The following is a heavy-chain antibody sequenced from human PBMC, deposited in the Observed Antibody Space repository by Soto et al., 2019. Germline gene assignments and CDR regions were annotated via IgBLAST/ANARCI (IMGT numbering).Heavy chain of an antibody. CDR3: ARTYITITLVALDY. CDR2: IYYSGST. J-gene: IGHJ4*02. Sequence: SETLSLTCTVSGDSISSGDYYWSWIRQPPGEGLEWIGYIYYSGSTYYNPSLKSRVTISIDTSKNQFSLQLSSVTAADTAVYYCARTYITITLVALDYSSQGTLVTVSS. D-gene: IGHD3-10*01. V-gene: IGHV4-30-4*01. CDR1: GDSISSGDYY.